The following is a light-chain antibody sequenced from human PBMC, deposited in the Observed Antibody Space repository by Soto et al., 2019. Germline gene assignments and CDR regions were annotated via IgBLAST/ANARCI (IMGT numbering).Light chain of an antibody. CDR3: QQYNNWPLT. CDR2: GAS. CDR1: ETINNN. J-gene: IGKJ3*01. V-gene: IGKV3-15*01. Sequence: EIVMTQSPATLSLSPGERATLSCRASETINNNLAWYQQKPGQTPRLFIYGASTRATDIPARFSAGGSETEFTLTISSLQSEDFAVYYCQQYNNWPLTFGPGTKVDIK.